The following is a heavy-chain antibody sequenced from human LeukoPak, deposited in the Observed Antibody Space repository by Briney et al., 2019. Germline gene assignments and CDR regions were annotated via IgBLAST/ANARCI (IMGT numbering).Heavy chain of an antibody. J-gene: IGHJ6*02. CDR2: ISYDGNTK. D-gene: IGHD2-15*01. V-gene: IGHV3-30-3*01. CDR3: ARVVASNGMDV. CDR1: RFIFTSYA. Sequence: GGSLRLSCEASRFIFTSYAMHWVRQDPGKGLERVAVISYDGNTKYYSDSVKGRFTISRDNSKNTLHLQMNSLRADDTAVYYCARVVASNGMDVWGQGTTVTVSS.